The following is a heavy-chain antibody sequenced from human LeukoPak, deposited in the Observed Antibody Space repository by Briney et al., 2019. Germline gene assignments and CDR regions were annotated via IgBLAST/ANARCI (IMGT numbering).Heavy chain of an antibody. Sequence: PGESLKISCRGSGYSFPCYWIGWVRQMPGRGLEWMGIIYPGDSDTKYSPSFQGQVTISADRSISTTYLQWSSLKASDTAMYYCARQVAAAARSFDYWGQGTLVTVSS. J-gene: IGHJ4*02. CDR1: GYSFPCYW. CDR3: ARQVAAAARSFDY. CDR2: IYPGDSDT. D-gene: IGHD2-15*01. V-gene: IGHV5-51*01.